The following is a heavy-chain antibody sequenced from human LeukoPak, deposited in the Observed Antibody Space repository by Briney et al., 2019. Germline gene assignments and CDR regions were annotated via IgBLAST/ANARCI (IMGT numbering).Heavy chain of an antibody. V-gene: IGHV3-23*01. J-gene: IGHJ4*02. CDR1: GFTFSSSA. CDR2: ISGSGAGT. CDR3: ARGQWPDF. D-gene: IGHD6-19*01. Sequence: GGSLRLSCAASGFTFSSSAMSRVRQAPGKGLQWVSTISGSGAGTYYADSVKGRFTISRDNAKNSLYLQVNSLRAEDTAVFYCARGQWPDFWGQGTLLIVSS.